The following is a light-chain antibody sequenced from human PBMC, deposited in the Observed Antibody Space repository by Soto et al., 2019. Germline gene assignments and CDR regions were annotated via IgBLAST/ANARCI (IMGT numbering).Light chain of an antibody. J-gene: IGLJ1*01. Sequence: QSALTQPASVSGSPGQSITISCTGTSSDVGDYPYVSWYQQHPGKVPKLIIYEVTNRPSGVSGRFSGSKSENTASLTISGLQAEDEGDYFCSSYSRTNTLVFGSGTKLTVL. V-gene: IGLV2-14*01. CDR3: SSYSRTNTLV. CDR2: EVT. CDR1: SSDVGDYPY.